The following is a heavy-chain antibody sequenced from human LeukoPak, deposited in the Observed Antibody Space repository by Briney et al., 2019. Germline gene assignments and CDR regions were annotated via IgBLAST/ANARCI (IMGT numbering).Heavy chain of an antibody. CDR1: GFTFSSDW. CDR3: ACNRGNNYGDWDY. V-gene: IGHV3-74*01. Sequence: GGSLRLSCAASGFTFSSDWMHWVRQAPGKGLVWVSRINSDGSSTSYADSVKGRFTISRDNAKNTVYLQMNSLRVEDTAVYYCACNRGNNYGDWDYWGQGTLVTVSS. D-gene: IGHD5-18*01. J-gene: IGHJ4*02. CDR2: INSDGSST.